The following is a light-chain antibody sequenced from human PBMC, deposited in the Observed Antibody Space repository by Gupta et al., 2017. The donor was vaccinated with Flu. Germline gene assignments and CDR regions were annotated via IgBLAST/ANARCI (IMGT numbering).Light chain of an antibody. J-gene: IGKJ2*01. CDR1: QSVNSY. CDR2: KAS. Sequence: DIEMTPSPSALSASVGDRVTITCRASQSVNSYLAWYQQKPGKAPKLLISKASSLESGVPSRFSGSGSGTEFTLTISSLQPDDFATYYCQQYTTYLFTFGQGTRLDIK. CDR3: QQYTTYLFT. V-gene: IGKV1-5*03.